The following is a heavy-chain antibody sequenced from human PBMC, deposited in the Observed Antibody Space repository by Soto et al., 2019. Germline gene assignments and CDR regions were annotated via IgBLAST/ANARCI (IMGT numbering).Heavy chain of an antibody. J-gene: IGHJ4*02. D-gene: IGHD5-12*01. V-gene: IGHV3-13*01. CDR1: GFTFSSYD. CDR3: AKDRGPYTVEMATTVFDY. CDR2: IGTGGNT. Sequence: GGSRRLSCAASGFTFSSYDMHWVRQATGKGLEWVSAIGTGGNTYYPGSVKGRFTISRENSKNTLYLQMNSLRAEDTAVYYCAKDRGPYTVEMATTVFDYWGQGTLVTVSS.